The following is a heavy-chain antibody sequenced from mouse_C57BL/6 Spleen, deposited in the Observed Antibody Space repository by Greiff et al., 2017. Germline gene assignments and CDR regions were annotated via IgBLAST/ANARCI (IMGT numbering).Heavy chain of an antibody. V-gene: IGHV1-64*01. CDR1: GYTFTSYW. CDR2: IHPNSGST. CDR3: ALSTIGTRRRENYFYY. Sequence: VQLQQPGAELVKPGASVKLSCKASGYTFTSYWMHWVKQRPGQGLEWIGMIHPNSGSTNYNEKFKSKATLTVDKSSSTAYMQLSSLTSEDSAVYYCALSTIGTRRRENYFYYWGQGTTLTVSS. D-gene: IGHD2-14*01. J-gene: IGHJ2*01.